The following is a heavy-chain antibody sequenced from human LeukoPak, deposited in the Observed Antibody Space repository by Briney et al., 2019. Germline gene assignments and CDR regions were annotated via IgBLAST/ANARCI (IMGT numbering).Heavy chain of an antibody. CDR1: GFTFSSYA. D-gene: IGHD2-2*01. CDR3: AKESELLCDGWFDP. V-gene: IGHV3-23*01. Sequence: GGSLRLSCAASGFTFSSYAMSWVRQAPGKGLEWVSVVSGSGGSTYYADSVKGRFTISRDNSKNTLYLQMNSLKAEDTAVYYCAKESELLCDGWFDPWGQGTLVTVSS. J-gene: IGHJ5*02. CDR2: VSGSGGST.